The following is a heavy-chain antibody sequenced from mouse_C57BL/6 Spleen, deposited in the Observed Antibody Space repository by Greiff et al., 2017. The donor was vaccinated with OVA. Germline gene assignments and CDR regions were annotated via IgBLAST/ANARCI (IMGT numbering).Heavy chain of an antibody. Sequence: VQLQQSGAELAKPGASVKLSCKASGYTFTSYWMHWVKQRPGQGLEWIGYINPSSGYTKYNQKFKDKATLTADKSYSTAYRQLSSLTYEDSAVYYCARNNYGYDVDFDYWGQGTTLTVSS. CDR3: ARNNYGYDVDFDY. CDR1: GYTFTSYW. V-gene: IGHV1-7*01. CDR2: INPSSGYT. J-gene: IGHJ2*01. D-gene: IGHD2-2*01.